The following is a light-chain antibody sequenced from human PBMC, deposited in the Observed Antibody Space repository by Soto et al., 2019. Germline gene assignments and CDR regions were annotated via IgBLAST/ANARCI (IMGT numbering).Light chain of an antibody. V-gene: IGKV3-20*01. Sequence: EIVLTQSPGTLSLSPGERATLSCRASQSVSSSYLAWYQQKPGQGPRLLIYGASSRATGIPDRFSGSGSGTDFTLTISRLEPDAFAVYYCQQYESSPRSITFGQGTRLEIK. CDR1: QSVSSSY. J-gene: IGKJ5*01. CDR2: GAS. CDR3: QQYESSPRSIT.